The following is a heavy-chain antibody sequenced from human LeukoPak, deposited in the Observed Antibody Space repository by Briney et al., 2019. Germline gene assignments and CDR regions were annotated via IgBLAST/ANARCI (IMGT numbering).Heavy chain of an antibody. Sequence: ASVKVSCKASGYTFTTYARNWVRQAPGQGLERMGWINTNTGNPTYAQGFTGRFVFSFDTSVSTAYLQISSLKAEDTAVYYCARDGLGHTENWFDPWGQGTLVTVSS. V-gene: IGHV7-4-1*02. D-gene: IGHD2-8*02. J-gene: IGHJ5*02. CDR1: GYTFTTYA. CDR2: INTNTGNP. CDR3: ARDGLGHTENWFDP.